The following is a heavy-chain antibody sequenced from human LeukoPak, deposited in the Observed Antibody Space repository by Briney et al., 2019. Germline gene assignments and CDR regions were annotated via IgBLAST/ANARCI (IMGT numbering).Heavy chain of an antibody. D-gene: IGHD2-2*01. CDR2: ISGSGGST. V-gene: IGHV3-23*01. CDR3: AKDLYCSSTSCYGIIYYYYYYGMDV. J-gene: IGHJ6*02. CDR1: GFSFSTFV. Sequence: GGSLRLSCAASGFSFSTFVMHWVRQAPGKGLEWVSAISGSGGSTYYADSVKGRFTISKDNSKNTLYLQMNSLRAEDTAVYYCAKDLYCSSTSCYGIIYYYYYYGMDVWGQGTTVTVSS.